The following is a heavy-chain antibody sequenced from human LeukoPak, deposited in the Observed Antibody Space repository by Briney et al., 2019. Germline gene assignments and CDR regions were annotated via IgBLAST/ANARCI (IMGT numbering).Heavy chain of an antibody. CDR2: IYTSGST. Sequence: SETLSLTCTVSGGPISSYYWSWIRQPAGKGLEWIGRIYTSGSTNYNPSLKSRVTMSVDTSKNQFSLKLSSVTAADTAVYYCARIAARPGWFDPWGQGTLVTVSS. V-gene: IGHV4-4*07. J-gene: IGHJ5*02. CDR1: GGPISSYY. CDR3: ARIAARPGWFDP. D-gene: IGHD6-6*01.